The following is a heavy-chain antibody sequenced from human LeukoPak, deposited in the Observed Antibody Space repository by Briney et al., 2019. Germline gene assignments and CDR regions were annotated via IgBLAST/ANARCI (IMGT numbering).Heavy chain of an antibody. J-gene: IGHJ4*02. CDR2: IYYSGST. D-gene: IGHD1-26*01. V-gene: IGHV4-59*08. CDR3: ARHGTLDY. Sequence: PSETLSLTCTVSGGSISHYYWSWIRQPPGKGLEWIGYIYYSGSTNYNPSLKSRVTISVDTSKNQFSLKLSSVTAADTAVYYCARHGTLDYWGQGTLVTVSS. CDR1: GGSISHYY.